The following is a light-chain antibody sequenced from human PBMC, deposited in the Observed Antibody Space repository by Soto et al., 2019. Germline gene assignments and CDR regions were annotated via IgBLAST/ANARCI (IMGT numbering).Light chain of an antibody. Sequence: ALTQPASVSGSPGQSITISCTGSGSDIGAYNYVSWYQQHPGKAPKLLIHGVTRRPSGVSSRFSASKSAYTASLTISGLQAEDEATYFCSSFTTSYFYVFGPGTKVTVL. CDR1: GSDIGAYNY. CDR3: SSFTTSYFYV. V-gene: IGLV2-14*01. J-gene: IGLJ1*01. CDR2: GVT.